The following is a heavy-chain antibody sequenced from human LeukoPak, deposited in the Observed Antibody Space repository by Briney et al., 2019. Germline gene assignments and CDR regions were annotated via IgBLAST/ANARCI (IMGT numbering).Heavy chain of an antibody. D-gene: IGHD3-22*01. Sequence: SETLSLTCAVSGGSISSTNWWSWIRQPPGKGLEWIGYIYYSGSTNYNPSLKSRVTISVDTSKNQFSLKLSSVTAADTAVYYCARDRYYDNSGYYYFDYWGQGTLVTVSS. CDR3: ARDRYYDNSGYYYFDY. V-gene: IGHV4-61*01. CDR1: GGSISSTNW. J-gene: IGHJ4*02. CDR2: IYYSGST.